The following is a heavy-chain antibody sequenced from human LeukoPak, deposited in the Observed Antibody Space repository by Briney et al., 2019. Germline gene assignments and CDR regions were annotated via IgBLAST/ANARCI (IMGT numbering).Heavy chain of an antibody. CDR3: VRGGEAARRDGTYHYYMDV. D-gene: IGHD6-6*01. J-gene: IGHJ6*03. Sequence: QPGGSLRLSCAASGFTFSSYGMHWVRQAPGKGLEWVSFIRYDGSDKYYADSVKGRSTISRDNAKNSLFLQMNSLRADDTAVYYCVRGGEAARRDGTYHYYMDVWGKGTTVTVSS. CDR2: IRYDGSDK. V-gene: IGHV3-30*02. CDR1: GFTFSSYG.